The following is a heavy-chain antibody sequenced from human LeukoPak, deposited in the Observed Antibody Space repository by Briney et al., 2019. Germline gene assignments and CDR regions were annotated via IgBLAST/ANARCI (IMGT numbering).Heavy chain of an antibody. J-gene: IGHJ5*02. D-gene: IGHD2-2*01. CDR1: GGTFSSYA. V-gene: IGHV1-69*01. Sequence: GASVKVSCKASGGTFSSYAISWVRQAPGQGLEWMGGIIPIFGTANYAQKFQGRVTITADESTSTAYMELSSLRSEDTAVYYCARGVVPAALNWFDPWGQGTLVTVSS. CDR3: ARGVVPAALNWFDP. CDR2: IIPIFGTA.